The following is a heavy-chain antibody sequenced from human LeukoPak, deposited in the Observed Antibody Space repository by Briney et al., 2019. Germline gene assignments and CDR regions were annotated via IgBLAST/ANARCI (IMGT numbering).Heavy chain of an antibody. CDR3: ARGYNYHFDY. D-gene: IGHD5-24*01. V-gene: IGHV3-53*01. Sequence: GGSLRLSCAVSGFTVSTNYLTWVRQVPGRGLEWVSYMHSNGATFYADSVKGRFTISRDNSQNTLYLQMNSLRVEDTAVYYCARGYNYHFDYWGQGTLVTVSS. J-gene: IGHJ4*02. CDR2: MHSNGAT. CDR1: GFTVSTNY.